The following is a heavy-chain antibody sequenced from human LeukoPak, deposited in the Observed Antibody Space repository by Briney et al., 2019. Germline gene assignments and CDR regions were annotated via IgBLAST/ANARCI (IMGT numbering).Heavy chain of an antibody. CDR2: VEQSGST. CDR3: ARGFVWTDGHGMDV. D-gene: IGHD1-1*01. Sequence: SSETLSLTCAVYGGSFSGYYWNYIRQPPGRGLEWIGDVEQSGSTNYNPSLKSRVTISVDTSKKQFSLKVNSVTAADTAVYYCARGFVWTDGHGMDVWGQGTTVTVSS. V-gene: IGHV4-34*01. J-gene: IGHJ6*02. CDR1: GGSFSGYY.